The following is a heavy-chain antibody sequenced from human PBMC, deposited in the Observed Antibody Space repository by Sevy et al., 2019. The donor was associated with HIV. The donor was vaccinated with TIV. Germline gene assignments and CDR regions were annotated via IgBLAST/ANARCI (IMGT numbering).Heavy chain of an antibody. J-gene: IGHJ5*02. D-gene: IGHD3-16*01. V-gene: IGHV3-33*01. CDR3: ARSHSRGNWFDP. Sequence: GGSLRLSCAASGFTFSSYGMHWVRQAPGKGLEWVAVIWYDGSNKYYADSVKGRFTISRDNSKNTLYLQMNSLRAEDTAVYYCARSHSRGNWFDPWGQGTLVTVSS. CDR2: IWYDGSNK. CDR1: GFTFSSYG.